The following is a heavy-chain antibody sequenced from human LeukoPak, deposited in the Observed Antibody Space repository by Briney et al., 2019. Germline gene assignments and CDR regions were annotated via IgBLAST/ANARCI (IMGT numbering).Heavy chain of an antibody. CDR2: INPSGGSP. D-gene: IGHD1-26*01. V-gene: IGHV1-46*01. CDR3: ARGLSLSGNYYYTFDI. Sequence: ASVKVSCKASGYTFTSYYMHWVRQAPGQGLEWMGIINPSGGSPSYAQKFQGRVTMTRDTSTNTLYMELSSLRSEDTAVYYCARGLSLSGNYYYTFDIWGQGTMVTVSS. J-gene: IGHJ3*02. CDR1: GYTFTSYY.